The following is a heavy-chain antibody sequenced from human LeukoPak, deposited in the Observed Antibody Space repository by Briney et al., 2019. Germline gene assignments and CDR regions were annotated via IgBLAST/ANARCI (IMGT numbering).Heavy chain of an antibody. CDR3: ARGMYYYDSSGYYDSDY. D-gene: IGHD3-22*01. CDR2: INHSGST. CDR1: GGSFSGYY. Sequence: PSETLSLTCAVYGGSFSGYYWSWIRQPPGKGLEWIGEINHSGSTNYNPSLKSRVTISVDTSKNQFSLKLSSVTAADTAVYYCARGMYYYDSSGYYDSDYWGQGTLVTVSS. V-gene: IGHV4-34*01. J-gene: IGHJ4*02.